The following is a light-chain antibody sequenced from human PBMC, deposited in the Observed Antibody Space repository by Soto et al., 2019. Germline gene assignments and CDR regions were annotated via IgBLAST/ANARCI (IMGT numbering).Light chain of an antibody. Sequence: IRMTQSPCSLSASKRDRVTITCRASQGISSYLAWYQQKPGKAPKLLIYAASTLQSGVPSRFSGSGSGTDFTLTISCLQSEDFATYYCQQYYSYPLTFGGGTKV. V-gene: IGKV1-8*01. CDR1: QGISSY. CDR3: QQYYSYPLT. CDR2: AAS. J-gene: IGKJ4*01.